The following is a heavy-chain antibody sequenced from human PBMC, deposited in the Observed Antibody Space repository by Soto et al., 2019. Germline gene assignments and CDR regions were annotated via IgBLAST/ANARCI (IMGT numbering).Heavy chain of an antibody. CDR3: ARMETFGSLDWVDP. V-gene: IGHV1-8*01. J-gene: IGHJ5*02. CDR2: MNPGSGDT. Sequence: QVQLLQSGAEVMEPGASVKVSCKASGYSFTNNDVSWVRQATGQGLEWMGWMNPGSGDTGYAQKFQGRVTMTRDISIATAYMELSSLRSDDTAIYYCARMETFGSLDWVDPWGQGTMVTVYS. CDR1: GYSFTNND. D-gene: IGHD3-16*01.